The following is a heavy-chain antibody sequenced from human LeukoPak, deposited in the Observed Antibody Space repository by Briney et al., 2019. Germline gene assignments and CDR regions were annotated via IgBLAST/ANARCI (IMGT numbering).Heavy chain of an antibody. D-gene: IGHD1-1*01. CDR1: GGSISSGSYY. CDR2: IYTSGST. CDR3: ATTTGVYYYGMDV. Sequence: SQTLSLTCTVSGGSISSGSYYWSWIRQPAGKGLGWIGRIYTSGSTNYNPSLKSRVTISVDTSKNQFSLKLSSVTAADTAVYYCATTTGVYYYGMDVWGQGTTVTVSS. V-gene: IGHV4-61*02. J-gene: IGHJ6*02.